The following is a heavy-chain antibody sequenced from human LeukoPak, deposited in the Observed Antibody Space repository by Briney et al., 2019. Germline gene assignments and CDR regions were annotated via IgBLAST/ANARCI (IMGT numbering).Heavy chain of an antibody. J-gene: IGHJ4*02. Sequence: SETLSLTCTVSGGSISSSSYYWGWIRQPPGKGLEWIGSIYYSGSTYYNPSLKSRVTISVDTSKNQLSLKLSSVTAADTAVYYCARPGIVGAPGYFDYWGQGTLVTVSS. D-gene: IGHD1-26*01. CDR2: IYYSGST. V-gene: IGHV4-39*01. CDR1: GGSISSSSYY. CDR3: ARPGIVGAPGYFDY.